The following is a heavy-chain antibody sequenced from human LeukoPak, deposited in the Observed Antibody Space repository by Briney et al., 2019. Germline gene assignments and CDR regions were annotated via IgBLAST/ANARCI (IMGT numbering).Heavy chain of an antibody. CDR1: GGSISSYY. J-gene: IGHJ4*02. CDR2: IYYSGST. CDR3: ARLGIGVVPSAMLGDYYFDY. Sequence: PSETLSLTCTVSGGSISSYYWSWIRQPPAKGLEWIGYIYYSGSTKYNPSLKSRVTISVDTSKSQFSLKLTSVTAADTAVYYCARLGIGVVPSAMLGDYYFDYWGQGTLVTVSS. D-gene: IGHD2-2*01. V-gene: IGHV4-59*08.